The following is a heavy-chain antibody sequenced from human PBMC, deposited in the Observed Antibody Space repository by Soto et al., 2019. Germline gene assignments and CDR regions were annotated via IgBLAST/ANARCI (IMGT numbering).Heavy chain of an antibody. Sequence: GGSLRLSCGASGFTFSSYAMSWVRQAPGKGLEWVSAISGSGGSTYYADSVKGRFTISRDNSKNTLYLQMNSLRAEDTAVYYCAKGHRNSYDSSGYLVDYWGQGTLVTVSS. CDR3: AKGHRNSYDSSGYLVDY. CDR2: ISGSGGST. D-gene: IGHD3-22*01. CDR1: GFTFSSYA. J-gene: IGHJ4*02. V-gene: IGHV3-23*01.